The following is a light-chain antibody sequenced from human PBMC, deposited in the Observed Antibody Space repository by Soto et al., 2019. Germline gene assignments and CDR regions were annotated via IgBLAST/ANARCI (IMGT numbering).Light chain of an antibody. J-gene: IGKJ2*01. CDR1: QSISSY. V-gene: IGKV1-39*01. Sequence: DIQMTQSPSSLSASVGDRVTITCRASQSISSYLNWYQQKPGKAPKLLIYAASSLQSGVPSRFSGSGSGTDFTLTISSLQPEDFATYYCQQSYSTPGTFGQGTMLEIK. CDR3: QQSYSTPGT. CDR2: AAS.